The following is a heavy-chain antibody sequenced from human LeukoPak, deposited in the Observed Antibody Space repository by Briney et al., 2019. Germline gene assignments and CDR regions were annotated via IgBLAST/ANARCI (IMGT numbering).Heavy chain of an antibody. V-gene: IGHV4-59*01. CDR2: IHYSGST. Sequence: SETLSLTCSVSHVSISTYYWSWIRQPPGKGLEWMGYIHYSGSTNYNPSLKSRVTISVDTSKRQLSLMLRSVTAADTAVYYCARDIYGSGHGWFDTWGQGRLVTVSS. CDR3: ARDIYGSGHGWFDT. CDR1: HVSISTYY. D-gene: IGHD3-10*01. J-gene: IGHJ5*02.